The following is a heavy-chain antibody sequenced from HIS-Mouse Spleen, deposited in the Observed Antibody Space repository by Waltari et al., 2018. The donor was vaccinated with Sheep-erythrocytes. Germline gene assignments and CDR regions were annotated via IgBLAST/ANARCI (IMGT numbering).Heavy chain of an antibody. V-gene: IGHV3-30*04. Sequence: SCAASGCTFRSYAMHWVRQAPGKGLEWVAVISYDGSNKSYADSVKGRFTISRDNSKNTLYLQMNSLRAEDTAVYYCARVTSPSFYYYYYGMDVWGQGTTVTVSS. CDR1: GCTFRSYA. CDR2: ISYDGSNK. J-gene: IGHJ6*02. CDR3: ARVTSPSFYYYYYGMDV.